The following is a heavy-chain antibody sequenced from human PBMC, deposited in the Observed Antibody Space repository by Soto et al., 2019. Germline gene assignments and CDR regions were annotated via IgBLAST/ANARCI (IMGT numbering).Heavy chain of an antibody. Sequence: SETLSLTCAVYGGSFSGYYWSWIRQPPGKGLEWIGYIYYSGSTYYNPSLKSRVTISVDTSKNQFSLKLSSVTAADTAVYYCARGPSYYDILTSNFDPWGQGTLVTVSS. V-gene: IGHV4-30-4*01. J-gene: IGHJ5*02. CDR3: ARGPSYYDILTSNFDP. CDR1: GGSFSGYY. CDR2: IYYSGST. D-gene: IGHD3-9*01.